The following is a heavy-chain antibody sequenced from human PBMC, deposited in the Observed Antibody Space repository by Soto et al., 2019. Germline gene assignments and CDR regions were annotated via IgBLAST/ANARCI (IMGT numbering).Heavy chain of an antibody. CDR3: ARHTRAYYDSSGPSFDI. D-gene: IGHD3-22*01. J-gene: IGHJ3*02. Sequence: VGSLRLSCAASGSTFSSYAMSWVRQAPGKGLEWVSVIYSGGSTYYADSVKGRFTISRDNSKNTLYLQMNSLRAEDTAVYYCARHTRAYYDSSGPSFDIWGQGTMVTVSS. CDR2: IYSGGST. CDR1: GSTFSSYA. V-gene: IGHV3-66*04.